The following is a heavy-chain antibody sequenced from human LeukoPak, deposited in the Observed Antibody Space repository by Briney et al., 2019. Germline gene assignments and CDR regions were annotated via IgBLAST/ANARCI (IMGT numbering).Heavy chain of an antibody. V-gene: IGHV1-58*01. J-gene: IGHJ1*01. CDR1: GFTFTSSA. CDR3: AADPRYSSSWYDRYFQH. CDR2: IVVGSGNT. Sequence: GASVKVSCKASGFTFTSSAVQWVRQARGQRLEWIGWIVVGSGNTNYAQKFQERVTTTRDMSTGTAYMELSSLRSEDTAVYYCAADPRYSSSWYDRYFQHWGQGTLVTVSS. D-gene: IGHD6-13*01.